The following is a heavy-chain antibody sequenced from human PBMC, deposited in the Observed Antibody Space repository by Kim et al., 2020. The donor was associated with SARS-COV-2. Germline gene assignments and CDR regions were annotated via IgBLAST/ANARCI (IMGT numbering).Heavy chain of an antibody. CDR3: ARGGYSYGLGGDAFDI. D-gene: IGHD5-18*01. J-gene: IGHJ3*02. V-gene: IGHV1-2*02. Sequence: ASVKVSCKASVYTFTGYYMHWVRQAPGQGLEWMGWINPNSGGTNYARNFQGRVTMTRDTPISTAYMELSRLRSDDTAVFYCARGGYSYGLGGDAFDIWGQ. CDR1: VYTFTGYY. CDR2: INPNSGGT.